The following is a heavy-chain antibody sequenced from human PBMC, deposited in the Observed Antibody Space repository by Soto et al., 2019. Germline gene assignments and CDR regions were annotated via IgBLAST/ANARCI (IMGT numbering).Heavy chain of an antibody. V-gene: IGHV4-59*01. CDR3: ARGAQSIAGPNWFDP. CDR1: GGSLSSYY. D-gene: IGHD6-6*01. J-gene: IGHJ5*02. CDR2: VYYSGST. Sequence: SETLSLTCTVSGGSLSSYYWSWIRQPPGKGLEWFGYVYYSGSTKYSPSLKSRVTISVDTSKNQLSLKLSSVTAADTAVYYCARGAQSIAGPNWFDPWGQGTLVTVSS.